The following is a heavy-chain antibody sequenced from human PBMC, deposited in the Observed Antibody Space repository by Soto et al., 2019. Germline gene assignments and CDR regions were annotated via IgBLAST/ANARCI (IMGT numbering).Heavy chain of an antibody. D-gene: IGHD6-19*01. V-gene: IGHV3-23*01. J-gene: IGHJ6*02. Sequence: EVQLLESGGGLVQPGGSLRLSCAASGFTFSSYAMSWVRQAPGKGLEWVSVISGSGDSAYYADSVKGRFAISRDNSKNTLYRQMPSLRAEDTAVYYCAKAPSGWDGMDVWGQGTTVPVSS. CDR2: ISGSGDSA. CDR1: GFTFSSYA. CDR3: AKAPSGWDGMDV.